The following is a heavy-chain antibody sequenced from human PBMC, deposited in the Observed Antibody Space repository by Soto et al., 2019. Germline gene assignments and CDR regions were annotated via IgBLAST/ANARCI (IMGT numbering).Heavy chain of an antibody. CDR3: ANPIPKTGTTFGF. CDR1: GFTFSSFG. J-gene: IGHJ4*02. CDR2: ISGSGDDT. D-gene: IGHD1-1*01. V-gene: IGHV3-23*01. Sequence: QLLESGGGFVQPGGSLRLSCVASGFTFSSFGMAWVRQATGERLEWVSAISGSGDDTFYADSMKGRFTISRDNSKDTLYLQINSLSAEDTAVYYCANPIPKTGTTFGFWGQGTLVTVSS.